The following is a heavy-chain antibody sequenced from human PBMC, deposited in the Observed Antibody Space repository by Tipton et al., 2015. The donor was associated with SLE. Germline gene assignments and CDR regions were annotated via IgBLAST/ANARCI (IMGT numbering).Heavy chain of an antibody. CDR2: IYYSGST. V-gene: IGHV4-31*03. CDR3: ARGRNMVNGDY. CDR1: GGSISSGGYY. D-gene: IGHD5-18*01. J-gene: IGHJ4*02. Sequence: TLSLTCTVSGGSISSGGYYWSWIRQHPGKGLEWIGYIYYSGSTYYNPSLKSRVTISVDASKNQFSLKLSSVTAADTAVYYCARGRNMVNGDYWGQGTLVTVSS.